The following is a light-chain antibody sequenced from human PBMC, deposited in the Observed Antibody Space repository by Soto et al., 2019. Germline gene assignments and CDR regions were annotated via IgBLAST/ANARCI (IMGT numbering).Light chain of an antibody. CDR3: QQSYSTPRT. V-gene: IGKV1-39*01. Sequence: DIQMTQSPSTLSASVVDRCTITCQASQDITTSLNWYQQKPGKAPKLRIYAASSLQSGVPSRFSGSGSGTDFTLTISSLQPEDFATYYCQQSYSTPRTFGQGTKVDIK. J-gene: IGKJ1*01. CDR1: QDITTS. CDR2: AAS.